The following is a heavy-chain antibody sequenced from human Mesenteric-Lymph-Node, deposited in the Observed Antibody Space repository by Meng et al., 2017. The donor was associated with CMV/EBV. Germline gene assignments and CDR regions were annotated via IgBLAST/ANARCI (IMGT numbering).Heavy chain of an antibody. Sequence: GESLKISCVASGFTFSTYAMSWVRQAPGKGLEWVSAISAGGGSTHYADSVKGRFTISRDNSKNTLYLQMMSLRAEDTAVYYCANQEHGSGWYRGAFDMWGQGTMVTVSS. J-gene: IGHJ3*02. D-gene: IGHD6-19*01. CDR3: ANQEHGSGWYRGAFDM. V-gene: IGHV3-23*01. CDR2: ISAGGGST. CDR1: GFTFSTYA.